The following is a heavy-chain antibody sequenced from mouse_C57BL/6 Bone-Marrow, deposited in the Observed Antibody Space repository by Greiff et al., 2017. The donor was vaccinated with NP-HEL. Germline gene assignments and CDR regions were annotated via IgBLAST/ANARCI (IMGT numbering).Heavy chain of an antibody. V-gene: IGHV1-22*01. CDR2: INPNNGGT. CDR1: GYTFTDYN. CDR3: ARGEFGNYGWDVDV. Sequence: EVQLQQSGPELVKPGASVKMSCKASGYTFTDYNMHWVKQSHGKSLEWIGYINPNNGGTSYNQKFKGKATLTVNTSSSTAYMELRSLTSEDSAVYYCARGEFGNYGWDVDVWGTGTTVTVAS. J-gene: IGHJ1*03. D-gene: IGHD2-1*01.